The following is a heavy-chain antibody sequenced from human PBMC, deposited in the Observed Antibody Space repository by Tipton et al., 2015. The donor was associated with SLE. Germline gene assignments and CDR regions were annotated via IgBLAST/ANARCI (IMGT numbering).Heavy chain of an antibody. CDR1: GGSFSGHY. D-gene: IGHD6-19*01. CDR3: ARGGNMLRVADFDY. Sequence: TLSLTCAVYGGSFSGHYWSWIRQPPGKGLEWIGEINHSGRTNYNPSLKSRVTISVDTSKNQFSLKLSSVTAADTAMYYCARGGNMLRVADFDYWGQGTLVTVSS. V-gene: IGHV4-34*01. J-gene: IGHJ4*02. CDR2: INHSGRT.